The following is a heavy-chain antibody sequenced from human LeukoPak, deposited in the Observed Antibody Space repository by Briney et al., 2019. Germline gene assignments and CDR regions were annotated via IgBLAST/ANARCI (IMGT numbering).Heavy chain of an antibody. D-gene: IGHD5-24*01. CDR3: AKGGAGYNYYFDY. Sequence: PGGSLRLSCTAAGFTVSDYGMSWVSQAGGKGREWVLVISRSSAPIRSADSLKGRFIISTDNSKNTLYLQMNSLRAENTAVYYCAKGGAGYNYYFDYWGQETLVTVSS. CDR1: GFTVSDYG. CDR2: ISRSSAPI. V-gene: IGHV3-23*01. J-gene: IGHJ4*02.